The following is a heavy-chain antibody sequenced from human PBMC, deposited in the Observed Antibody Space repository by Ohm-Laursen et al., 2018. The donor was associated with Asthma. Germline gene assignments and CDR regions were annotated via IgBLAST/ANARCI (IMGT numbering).Heavy chain of an antibody. J-gene: IGHJ3*02. CDR2: TYYRSKWYN. V-gene: IGHV6-1*01. CDR3: ATNYGDPDAFDI. D-gene: IGHD4-17*01. CDR1: GDSVSSNSAA. Sequence: QTLSLTCAISGDSVSSNSAAWNWIRQSPSRGLEWLGRTYYRSKWYNDYAVSVKSRITINPDTSKNQSSLQLNSVTPEDTAVYYCATNYGDPDAFDIWGQGTMVTVSS.